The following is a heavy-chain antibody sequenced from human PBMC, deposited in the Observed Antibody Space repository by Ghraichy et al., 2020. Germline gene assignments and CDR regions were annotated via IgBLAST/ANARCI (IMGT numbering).Heavy chain of an antibody. CDR2: TSGGGGST. CDR3: AKVVSWRYFDL. CDR1: GFTFSSYA. J-gene: IGHJ2*01. V-gene: IGHV3-23*01. D-gene: IGHD5/OR15-5a*01. Sequence: GGSLRLSCAASGFTFSSYAMTWVRQAPGKGLEWVSATSGGGGSTYYVDSVKGRFTISRDNSKNTLYLQMNSLRAEDTAVYSCAKVVSWRYFDLWGRGTLVTVSS.